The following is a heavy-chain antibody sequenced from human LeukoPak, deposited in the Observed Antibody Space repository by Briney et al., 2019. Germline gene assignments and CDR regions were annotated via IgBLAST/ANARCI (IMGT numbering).Heavy chain of an antibody. CDR2: IDPSGGST. J-gene: IGHJ4*02. CDR1: GYTFTSYY. V-gene: IGHV1-46*01. D-gene: IGHD3-3*01. CDR3: ARSLPTTRPHDFWSGYYYSPWDY. Sequence: ASVKVSCKASGYTFTSYYMHWVRQAPGQGLEWMGIIDPSGGSTSYAQKFQGRVTMTRDTSTSTVYMELSSLRSEDTAVYYCARSLPTTRPHDFWSGYYYSPWDYWGQGTLVTFSS.